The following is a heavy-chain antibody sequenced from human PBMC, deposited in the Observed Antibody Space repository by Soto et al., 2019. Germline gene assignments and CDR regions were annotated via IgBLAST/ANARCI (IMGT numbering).Heavy chain of an antibody. J-gene: IGHJ6*02. Sequence: QVQLVESGGGVVQPGRSLRLSCAGSGFTFSSYGMHWVRQAPGKGLEWVALVWYDGGNKYYADSVKGRFTISIDNSKNTLYLQMNSLRDEDTAVYYCVRAAGYSGNDYVYYYGMDVWGQGTTVTVSS. D-gene: IGHD5-12*01. V-gene: IGHV3-33*01. CDR3: VRAAGYSGNDYVYYYGMDV. CDR1: GFTFSSYG. CDR2: VWYDGGNK.